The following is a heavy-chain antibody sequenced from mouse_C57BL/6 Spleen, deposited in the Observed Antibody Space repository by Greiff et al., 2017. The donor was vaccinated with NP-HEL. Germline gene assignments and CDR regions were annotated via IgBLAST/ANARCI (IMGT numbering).Heavy chain of an antibody. CDR3: ARFLGKGY. J-gene: IGHJ2*01. Sequence: VQLQQSGPELVKPGASVKISCKASGYTFTDYYMNWVKQSHGKSLEWIGDINPNNGGTSYNQKFKGKATLTVDKSSSTAYMELRSLTSEDSAVYYCARFLGKGYWGQGTTLTVSS. CDR2: INPNNGGT. D-gene: IGHD4-1*01. V-gene: IGHV1-26*01. CDR1: GYTFTDYY.